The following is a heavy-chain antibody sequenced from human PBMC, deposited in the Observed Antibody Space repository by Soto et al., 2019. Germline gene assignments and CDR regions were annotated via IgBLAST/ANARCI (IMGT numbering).Heavy chain of an antibody. Sequence: SETLSLTCTFSGGSIGSCYWRWIGQPPGKGLEWIGYMYNSGSTNYNPSLKSRVTISVDTSKNQFSLKLSSVTAADTAVYYCARSRAGYNFDYWGQGTLVTVS. V-gene: IGHV4-59*01. J-gene: IGHJ4*02. CDR2: MYNSGST. D-gene: IGHD5-12*01. CDR1: GGSIGSCY. CDR3: ARSRAGYNFDY.